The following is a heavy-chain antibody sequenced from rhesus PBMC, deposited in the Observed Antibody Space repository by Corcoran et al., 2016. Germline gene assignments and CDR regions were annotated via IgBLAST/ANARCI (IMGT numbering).Heavy chain of an antibody. CDR1: GFTFSSFW. CDR3: AKIDLR. J-gene: IGHJ4*01. D-gene: IGHD2-15*01. CDR2: INSGGDST. Sequence: EVQLVESGGGLAKPGGSLRLAWVASGFTFSSFWMHWVRQAPGKGLEWISTINSGGDSTYYADSVKGRFTISRENAKNTLYLQMNSLRAEDTAVYYCAKIDLRWGQGVLVTVSS. V-gene: IGHV3-14*01.